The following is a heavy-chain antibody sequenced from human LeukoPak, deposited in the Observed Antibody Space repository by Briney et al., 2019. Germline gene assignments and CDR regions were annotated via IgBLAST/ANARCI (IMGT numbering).Heavy chain of an antibody. J-gene: IGHJ4*02. CDR1: GFTFSSYS. Sequence: GGSLRLSCAASGFTFSSYSMNWVRQAPGKGLEWVSSISSSSSYIYYADSVKGRFTISRDNAKNSLYLQMNSLRAEDTAVYYCARDLRGWQQLTPIDYWGQGTLVTVSS. CDR3: ARDLRGWQQLTPIDY. CDR2: ISSSSSYI. V-gene: IGHV3-21*01. D-gene: IGHD6-13*01.